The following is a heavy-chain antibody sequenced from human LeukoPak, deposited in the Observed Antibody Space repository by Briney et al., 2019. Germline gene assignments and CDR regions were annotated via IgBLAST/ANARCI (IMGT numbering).Heavy chain of an antibody. D-gene: IGHD5-24*01. V-gene: IGHV3-9*01. CDR1: GFTFDDYA. J-gene: IGHJ4*02. Sequence: GGSLRLSCAASGFTFDDYAMLWVRQAPGKGLEWVSGISWNSGSIGYADSVKGRFTISRDNAKNSLYLQMNSLRAEDTALYYCAKDIGDGYNKYYFDYWGQGTLVTVSS. CDR2: ISWNSGSI. CDR3: AKDIGDGYNKYYFDY.